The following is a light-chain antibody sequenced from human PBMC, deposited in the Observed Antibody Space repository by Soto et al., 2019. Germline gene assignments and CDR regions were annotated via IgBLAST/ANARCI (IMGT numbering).Light chain of an antibody. CDR1: KRGDKY. V-gene: IGLV3-1*01. CDR3: QAWDSSTVV. CDR2: QDS. Sequence: SYELTQPPSVSVSPGQTASITCSGDKRGDKYACWYQQKPGQSPVLVIYQDSKRPSGIPERFSGSNSGNTATLTVRGTQALDEADYYCQAWDSSTVVFGGGTKLTVL. J-gene: IGLJ3*02.